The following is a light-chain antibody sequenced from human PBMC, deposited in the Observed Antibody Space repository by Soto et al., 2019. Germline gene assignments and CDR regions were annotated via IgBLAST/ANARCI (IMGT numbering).Light chain of an antibody. CDR3: QQYKSNPLT. V-gene: IGKV1-5*03. J-gene: IGKJ4*01. CDR2: KAS. CDR1: QSISSW. Sequence: DIQMTQSPSTLSASVGDRVTITCRASQSISSWLAWYQQKPGKAPKLLIYKASSLEGGVPSRFSGSGSGTEFTLTISSLQPDDFAAYYCQQYKSNPLTFGGGTKVEIK.